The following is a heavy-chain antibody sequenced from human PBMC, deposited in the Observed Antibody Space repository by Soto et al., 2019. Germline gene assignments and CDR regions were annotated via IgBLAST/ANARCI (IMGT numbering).Heavy chain of an antibody. D-gene: IGHD3-3*01. CDR1: GFSFSSYG. CDR2: ISYDGTNK. V-gene: IGHV3-30*18. J-gene: IGHJ4*02. Sequence: QVQLVESGGGVVQPGRSLRLSCAASGFSFSSYGMHWVRQAPAKGLEWVAVISYDGTNKYYADSVKGRFTISRDNSKNTLYLPMNSLRAEDTAVYYCAKGTHTGYDFWSGEPIDYWGQGTLVTVSS. CDR3: AKGTHTGYDFWSGEPIDY.